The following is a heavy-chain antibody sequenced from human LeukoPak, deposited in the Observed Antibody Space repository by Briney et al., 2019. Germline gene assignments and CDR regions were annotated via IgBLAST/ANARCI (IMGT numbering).Heavy chain of an antibody. D-gene: IGHD3-10*01. Sequence: SETLSLTCAVYGGSFSGYYWSWIRQPPGKGLEWIGSISYSGSTFYNPSLKSRVTISVDTSKNQFSLKLSSVTAADTADYYCARDASGFFIGFDCWGQGTLVAVSS. CDR2: ISYSGST. V-gene: IGHV4-34*01. CDR1: GGSFSGYY. J-gene: IGHJ4*02. CDR3: ARDASGFFIGFDC.